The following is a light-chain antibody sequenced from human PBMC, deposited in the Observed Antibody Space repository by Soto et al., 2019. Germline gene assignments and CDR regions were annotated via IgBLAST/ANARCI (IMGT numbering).Light chain of an antibody. Sequence: DIQMTQSPSSLSASVGDRVTVTCRASQSISSYLNWYQQKPGKAPKLLIYAASSLQSGVPSRFSGSGSGTDFTLTISSLQPEDFATYYCQQSYSTPRSFGQGTDWR. J-gene: IGKJ5*01. CDR2: AAS. V-gene: IGKV1-39*01. CDR1: QSISSY. CDR3: QQSYSTPRS.